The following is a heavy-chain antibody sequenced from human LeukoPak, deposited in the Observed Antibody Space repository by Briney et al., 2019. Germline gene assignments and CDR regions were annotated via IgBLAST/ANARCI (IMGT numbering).Heavy chain of an antibody. D-gene: IGHD5-12*01. Sequence: ASVTVSCKASGYTFTSYDINWVRQAPGQGLEWMGWMNPNSGNTGYAQKFQGRVTMTRNTSISTAYMELSSLRSEDTAVYYCASGGGYSGYDPLDYWGQGTLVTVSS. CDR3: ASGGGYSGYDPLDY. J-gene: IGHJ4*02. V-gene: IGHV1-8*01. CDR2: MNPNSGNT. CDR1: GYTFTSYD.